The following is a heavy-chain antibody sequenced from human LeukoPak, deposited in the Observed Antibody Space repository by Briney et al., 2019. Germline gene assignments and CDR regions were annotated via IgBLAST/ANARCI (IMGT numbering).Heavy chain of an antibody. CDR2: ISGSGGGT. Sequence: PGGSLRLSCAASGFTFSSYAMSWVRQAPGKGLEWVSAISGSGGGTYYADSVKGRFTISRDNSKNTLYLQMNSLRAEDTAVYYCAKTYYDILTSTLGYFDYWGQGTLVTVSS. D-gene: IGHD3-9*01. V-gene: IGHV3-23*01. CDR1: GFTFSSYA. CDR3: AKTYYDILTSTLGYFDY. J-gene: IGHJ4*02.